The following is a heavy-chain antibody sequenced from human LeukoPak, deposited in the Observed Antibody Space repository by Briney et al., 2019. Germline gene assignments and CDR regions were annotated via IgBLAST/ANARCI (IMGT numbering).Heavy chain of an antibody. J-gene: IGHJ6*03. CDR1: GFTFSRYW. CDR3: ARDSSWSLAYYYYMDV. CDR2: IKQDGREK. Sequence: GGSLRLSCAASGFTFSRYWMNWVRQAPGKGLEWVANIKQDGREKYYVDSVKGRFTISRENAENSLYPQMNGLSAEDTAVYYCARDSSWSLAYYYYMDVWGKGTTVTVSS. D-gene: IGHD6-13*01. V-gene: IGHV3-7*01.